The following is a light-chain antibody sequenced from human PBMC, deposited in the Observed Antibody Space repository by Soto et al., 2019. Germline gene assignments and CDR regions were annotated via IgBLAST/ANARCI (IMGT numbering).Light chain of an antibody. J-gene: IGKJ1*01. CDR1: QSVSSY. CDR3: QQYNNWPSWT. CDR2: GAS. V-gene: IGKV3-15*01. Sequence: EKVMTQSPATLSMSPGERATLSCRASQSVSSYLAWYQQKPGQAPRLLIYGASTMATSIPARFSSSGSGTEFTLTITGMQSEDFAVYYYQQYNNWPSWTFGQGTKVEIK.